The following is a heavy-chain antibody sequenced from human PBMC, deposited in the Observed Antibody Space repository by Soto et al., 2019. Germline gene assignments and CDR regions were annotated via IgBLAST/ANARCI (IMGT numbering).Heavy chain of an antibody. CDR3: ARARLRAVYAFDI. CDR2: IYYSGST. Sequence: QVQLQESDAGLVKASQTLFLTCTVSGGSVSSGAYYWTWIRQRPGKGLEWIGYIYYSGSTYYSPSLKSRLSISLDTSKNQFSLMMSSVTAADTAMYYCARARLRAVYAFDIWGQGTMVTVSS. J-gene: IGHJ3*02. D-gene: IGHD5-12*01. V-gene: IGHV4-31*03. CDR1: GGSVSSGAYY.